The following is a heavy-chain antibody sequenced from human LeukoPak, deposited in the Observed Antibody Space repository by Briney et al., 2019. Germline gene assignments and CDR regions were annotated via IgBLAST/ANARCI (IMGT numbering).Heavy chain of an antibody. V-gene: IGHV4-59*11. Sequence: PSETLSPTCTLSGGSISSHYWSWIRQSPGRGLEWMGYIYYSDYTDYNPSLGGRVTISVDTSKQQFSLTLTSVTAADTAVYYCARSFYDSDALVKPYAFDYWGQGILVTVSS. CDR3: ARSFYDSDALVKPYAFDY. D-gene: IGHD2/OR15-2a*01. CDR2: IYYSDYT. CDR1: GGSISSHY. J-gene: IGHJ4*02.